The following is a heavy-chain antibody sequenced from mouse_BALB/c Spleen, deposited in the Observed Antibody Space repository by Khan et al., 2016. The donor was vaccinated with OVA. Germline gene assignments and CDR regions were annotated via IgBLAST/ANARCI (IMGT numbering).Heavy chain of an antibody. V-gene: IGHV14-1*02. CDR2: IDPENGHT. CDR3: PRCINRCFDC. J-gene: IGHJ2*01. CDR1: GFDIKDYY. Sequence: EVQLQESGSEIVRPGALGKLSCRASGFDIKDYYIHWVKQRPGQGLEWMGWIDPENGHTIYDLKFQGKASITVDTSSNTAYLRLSSRTSEDTAVYYCPRCINRCFDCWDEGTTLTVSS.